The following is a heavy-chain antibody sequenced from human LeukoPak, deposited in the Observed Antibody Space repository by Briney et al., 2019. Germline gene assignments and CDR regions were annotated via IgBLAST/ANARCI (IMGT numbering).Heavy chain of an antibody. CDR2: IYPGDSDT. CDR3: ARPIRDGYNLEAYDY. J-gene: IGHJ4*02. CDR1: GYSFTSYW. V-gene: IGHV5-51*01. D-gene: IGHD5-24*01. Sequence: GESLKISCKGSGYSFTSYWIGWVRQMPGKGLEWMGIIYPGDSDTRYSPSFQGQVTISADKSISTAYLQWSSLKASDTAMYYCARPIRDGYNLEAYDYWGQGTLVTVSS.